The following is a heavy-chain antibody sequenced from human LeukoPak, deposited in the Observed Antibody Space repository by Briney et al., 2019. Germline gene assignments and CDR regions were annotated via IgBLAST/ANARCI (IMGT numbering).Heavy chain of an antibody. J-gene: IGHJ4*02. V-gene: IGHV3-21*01. Sequence: GGSLRLSCAASGFTFSSYSMNWVRQAPGEGLEWVSSISSSSSYIYYADSVKGRFTISRDNAKNSLYLQMNSLRAEDTAVYYCARGPGGGNSWYDYWGPGTLVTVSS. CDR1: GFTFSSYS. CDR2: ISSSSSYI. CDR3: ARGPGGGNSWYDY. D-gene: IGHD6-13*01.